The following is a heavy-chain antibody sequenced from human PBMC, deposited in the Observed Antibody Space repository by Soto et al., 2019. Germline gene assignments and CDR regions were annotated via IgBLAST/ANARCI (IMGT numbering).Heavy chain of an antibody. CDR1: GYTFTSYA. Sequence: ASVKVSCKASGYTFTSYAMHWVRQAPGQRLERMGWINAGNGNTKYSQKFQGRVTITRDTSASTAYMELSSLRSEDTAVYYCARFFRRAEDCSSTSCPSGVYYYYYMDVWGKGTTVTVSS. J-gene: IGHJ6*03. CDR3: ARFFRRAEDCSSTSCPSGVYYYYYMDV. D-gene: IGHD2-2*01. CDR2: INAGNGNT. V-gene: IGHV1-3*01.